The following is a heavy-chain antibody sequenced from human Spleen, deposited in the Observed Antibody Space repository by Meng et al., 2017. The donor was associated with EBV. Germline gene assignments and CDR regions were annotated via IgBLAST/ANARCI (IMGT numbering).Heavy chain of an antibody. V-gene: IGHV3-23*01. Sequence: WECWGGLVRPGGSLRLSCAASGFTLTSFAMSWVRQAPGKGLEWVSSSGSSGGGTYYADSVKGRFTVSRDNSKNTLFLQMNSLRAEEPAVYYCARGPKDYIWGDYYFDYWGQGTLVTVSS. J-gene: IGHJ4*02. CDR2: SGSSGGGT. D-gene: IGHD3-16*01. CDR1: GFTLTSFA. CDR3: ARGPKDYIWGDYYFDY.